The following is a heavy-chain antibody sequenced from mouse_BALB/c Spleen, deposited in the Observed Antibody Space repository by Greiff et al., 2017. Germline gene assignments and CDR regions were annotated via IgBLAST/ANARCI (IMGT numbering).Heavy chain of an antibody. CDR3: TRWGITTSDY. D-gene: IGHD1-2*01. Sequence: LQQPGSELVRPGASVKLSCKASGYTFTSYWMHWVKQRPGQGLEWIGNIYPGSGSTNYDEKFKSKATLTVDTSSSTAYMQLSSLTSEDSAVYYCTRWGITTSDYWGQGTTLTVSS. V-gene: IGHV1S22*01. CDR2: IYPGSGST. CDR1: GYTFTSYW. J-gene: IGHJ2*01.